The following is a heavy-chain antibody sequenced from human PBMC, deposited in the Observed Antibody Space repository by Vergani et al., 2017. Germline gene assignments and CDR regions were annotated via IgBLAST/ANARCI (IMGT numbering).Heavy chain of an antibody. V-gene: IGHV3-7*01. Sequence: EVQLVESGGGLVQPGGSLRLSCAASGFTFSSDWMSWVRQAPGKGLEGVANIKQDGSEKYYVDSVKGRFTISRDNAKNSLYLQMNSLRAEDTAVYYCARGPHTVGYSYGNCFDPWGQGTLVTVSS. CDR3: ARGPHTVGYSYGNCFDP. CDR2: IKQDGSEK. J-gene: IGHJ5*02. D-gene: IGHD5-18*01. CDR1: GFTFSSDW.